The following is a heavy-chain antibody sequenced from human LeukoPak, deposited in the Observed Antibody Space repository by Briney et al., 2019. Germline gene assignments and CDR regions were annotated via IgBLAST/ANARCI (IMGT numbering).Heavy chain of an antibody. J-gene: IGHJ4*02. D-gene: IGHD3-22*01. V-gene: IGHV4-4*02. CDR3: ASAYYYDSSGYYSH. Sequence: SETLSLTCAVSGGSISSSNWWSWVRQPPGKGLEWIGEIYHSGSTNYNPSLKSRVTISVDKSKNQFSLKLSSVTAADTAVYYCASAYYYDSSGYYSHWGQGTLVTVSS. CDR1: GGSISSSNW. CDR2: IYHSGST.